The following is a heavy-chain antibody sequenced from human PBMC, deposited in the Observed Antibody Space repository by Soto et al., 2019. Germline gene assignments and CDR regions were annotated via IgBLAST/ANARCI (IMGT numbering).Heavy chain of an antibody. J-gene: IGHJ6*02. CDR1: GFTFSSYA. D-gene: IGHD3-3*01. CDR2: ISYDGSNK. V-gene: IGHV3-30-3*01. Sequence: GGSLRLSCAASGFTFSSYAMHWVRQAPGKGLEWVAVISYDGSNKYYADSVKGRFTISRDNSKNTLYLQMNSLRAEDTAVYYCARVQVLYYDFWSGYYSKGMDVWGQGTTVTVS. CDR3: ARVQVLYYDFWSGYYSKGMDV.